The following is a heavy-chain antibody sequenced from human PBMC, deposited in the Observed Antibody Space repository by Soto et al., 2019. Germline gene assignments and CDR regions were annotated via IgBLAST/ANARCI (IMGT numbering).Heavy chain of an antibody. CDR1: GFTFSSYA. CDR2: ISGSGGST. CDR3: AGAGYSRRFDY. J-gene: IGHJ4*02. Sequence: XGSLSLSCAASGFTFSSYAMSWVRQAPGKGLEWVSAISGSGGSTYYADSVKGRFTIPRDNSKNTLYLQMNSLRAEDTAVYYCAGAGYSRRFDYWGQGTMVTVS. D-gene: IGHD6-13*01. V-gene: IGHV3-23*01.